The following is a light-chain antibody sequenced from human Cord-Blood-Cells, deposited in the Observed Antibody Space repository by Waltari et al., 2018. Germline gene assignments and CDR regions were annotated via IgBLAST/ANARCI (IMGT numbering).Light chain of an antibody. V-gene: IGLV2-14*01. CDR1: SICAGGYNY. CDR3: SSYTSSSTRV. CDR2: DVS. Sequence: SALTPPASVSASPGRSITIACTGTSICAGGYNYVSWYQQHPGKAPKLMIYDVSNRPSGVSNRFSGSKSGNTASLTISGLQAEDEADYYCSSYTSSSTRVFGGGTKLTVL. J-gene: IGLJ3*02.